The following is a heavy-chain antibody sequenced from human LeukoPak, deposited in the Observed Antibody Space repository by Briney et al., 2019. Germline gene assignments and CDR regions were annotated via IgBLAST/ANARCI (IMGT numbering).Heavy chain of an antibody. D-gene: IGHD6-25*01. CDR3: ARDRASAGGFDY. CDR1: GGSISPYY. V-gene: IGHV4-59*01. J-gene: IGHJ4*02. Sequence: PSETLSLTCTVSGGSISPYYWSWIRQPPGKGLEWIGYIYYSGTTNYNPSLQSRVTISVATSKNQFSLKLSSVTAADTALYYCARDRASAGGFDYWGQGTLVTVSS. CDR2: IYYSGTT.